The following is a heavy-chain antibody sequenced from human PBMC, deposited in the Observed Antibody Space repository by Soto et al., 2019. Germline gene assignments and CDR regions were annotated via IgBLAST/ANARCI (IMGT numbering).Heavy chain of an antibody. V-gene: IGHV4-59*02. J-gene: IGHJ4*02. D-gene: IGHD1-20*01. CDR1: GVSVTGYY. CDR3: AREQYNWKL. CDR2: VYHTGNT. Sequence: SETLSLTCGVSGVSVTGYYWTWIRHSPGKGLEWIGYVYHTGNTYYNPSLKSRVTISLDTSKNQVSLRLRSVTAADTAVYYCAREQYNWKLWGQGTLVTVSS.